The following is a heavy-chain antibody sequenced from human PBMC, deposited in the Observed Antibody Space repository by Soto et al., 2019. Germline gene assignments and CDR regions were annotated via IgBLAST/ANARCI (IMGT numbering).Heavy chain of an antibody. CDR2: ISGSGGST. V-gene: IGHV3-23*01. Sequence: GGSLSLSCAASGFTFSSYAMSWVRQAPGKGLEWVSAISGSGGSTYYADSVKGRFTISRDNSKNTLYLQMNSLRAEDTAVYYCAKDRGYFNWFDPWAQGTLVPVSS. J-gene: IGHJ5*02. CDR3: AKDRGYFNWFDP. D-gene: IGHD3-10*01. CDR1: GFTFSSYA.